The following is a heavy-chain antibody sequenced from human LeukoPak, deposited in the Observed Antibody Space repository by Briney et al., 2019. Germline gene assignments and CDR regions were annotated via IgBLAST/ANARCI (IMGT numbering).Heavy chain of an antibody. D-gene: IGHD3-3*01. J-gene: IGHJ6*02. CDR2: FDPEDGET. V-gene: IGHV1-24*01. Sequence: EASVKVSCKVSGYTLTELSMHWVRQAPGKGLEWMGGFDPEDGETIYAQKFQGRVTMTEDTSTDTAYMELSSLRSEDTAVYYCARDVYYDFWSGYTYYYYGMDVWGQGTTVTVSS. CDR1: GYTLTELS. CDR3: ARDVYYDFWSGYTYYYYGMDV.